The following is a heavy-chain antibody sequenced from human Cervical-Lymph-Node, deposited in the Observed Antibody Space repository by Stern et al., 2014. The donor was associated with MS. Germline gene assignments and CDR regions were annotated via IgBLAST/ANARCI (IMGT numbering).Heavy chain of an antibody. CDR3: VRGGSADYTQYGMDV. CDR2: IVAGSGNT. V-gene: IGHV1-58*02. D-gene: IGHD2-15*01. J-gene: IGHJ6*02. CDR1: GFTFSEAA. Sequence: QLVQSGPEVKRPGTSVKVSCKASGFTFSEAAMQWVRQARGQCPEWIGWIVAGSGNTNYAQRFQGRVTITTDMATSTVYMELRSLSSEDTAIYYCVRGGSADYTQYGMDVWGQGTTVAVAS.